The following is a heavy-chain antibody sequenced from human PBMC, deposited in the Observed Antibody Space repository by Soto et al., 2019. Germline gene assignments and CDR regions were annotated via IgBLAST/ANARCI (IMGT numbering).Heavy chain of an antibody. CDR1: GDSVSSNSAA. CDR3: ARDPGSSIYCYYYGMDV. V-gene: IGHV6-1*01. CDR2: TYYRSKWYN. Sequence: SQTLSLTCAISGDSVSSNSAAWNWIRQSPSRGLEWLGRTYYRSKWYNDYAVSVKSRITINPDTSKNQFSLQLNSVTPEDTAVYYCARDPGSSIYCYYYGMDVWGQGTTVTVS. D-gene: IGHD1-26*01. J-gene: IGHJ6*02.